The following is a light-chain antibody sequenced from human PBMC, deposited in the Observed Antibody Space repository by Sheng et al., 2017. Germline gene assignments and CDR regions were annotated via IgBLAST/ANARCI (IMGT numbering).Light chain of an antibody. CDR2: GAS. J-gene: IGKJ5*01. CDR1: QSVNRNY. V-gene: IGKV3-20*01. Sequence: EIVLTQSPGTLSLSPGERATLSCRASQSVNRNYLAWYQQKPGQAPRLLMYGASNRAAGIPDRFSGRGSGTDFTLTISRLEPEDIALYYCQEYDSSVTFGQGTRLEIK. CDR3: QEYDSSVT.